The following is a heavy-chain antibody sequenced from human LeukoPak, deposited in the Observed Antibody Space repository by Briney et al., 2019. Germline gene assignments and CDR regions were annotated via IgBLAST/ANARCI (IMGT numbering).Heavy chain of an antibody. CDR3: ARDVWVGDAKTPYYYYGMDV. V-gene: IGHV3-48*03. J-gene: IGHJ6*02. D-gene: IGHD3-16*01. CDR1: GXTFSSYE. CDR2: ISSSGSTI. Sequence: PGGSLRLSCAASGXTFSSYEMNWVRQAPGKGLEWVSYISSSGSTIYYADSVKGRFTISRDNAKNSLYLQMNSLRAEDTAVYYCARDVWVGDAKTPYYYYGMDVWGQGTTVTVSS.